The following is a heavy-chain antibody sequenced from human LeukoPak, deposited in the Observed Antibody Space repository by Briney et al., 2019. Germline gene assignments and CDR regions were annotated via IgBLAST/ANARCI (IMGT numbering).Heavy chain of an antibody. CDR3: AAHLRAAAIAGAWSDP. Sequence: ASETLSLTCTVSGGSISSYYWSWIRQPPGKGLEWIGYIHYSGSTNYNASLKSRVTISVDTSKNQFSLKLSSVTAADTAVYYCAAHLRAAAIAGAWSDPWGQGTLVTVSS. J-gene: IGHJ5*02. CDR1: GGSISSYY. CDR2: IHYSGST. V-gene: IGHV4-59*01. D-gene: IGHD6-13*01.